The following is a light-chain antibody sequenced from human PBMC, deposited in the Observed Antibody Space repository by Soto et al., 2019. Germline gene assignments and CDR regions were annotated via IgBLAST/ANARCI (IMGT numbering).Light chain of an antibody. CDR1: QSVSNN. J-gene: IGKJ1*01. Sequence: ILMTQSPATLSVSPGERATLSCRASQSVSNNLAWYQQKPGQAPRLLIYDASTRATGIPARFSGSGSGTEFTLTISGLQSEDFAVYYCQQYNIWPPWTFGQWTKVEVK. CDR3: QQYNIWPPWT. CDR2: DAS. V-gene: IGKV3-15*01.